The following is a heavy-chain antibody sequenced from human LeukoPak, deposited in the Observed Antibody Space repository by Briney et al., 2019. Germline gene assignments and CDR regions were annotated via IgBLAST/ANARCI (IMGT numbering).Heavy chain of an antibody. CDR2: IYHSGST. CDR3: AGDFWSGYYFRD. V-gene: IGHV4-38-2*02. CDR1: GYSISSGYY. D-gene: IGHD3-3*01. Sequence: TPSETLSLTCSFSGYSISSGYYWGWIRQPPGQGLEWVGNIYHSGSTYYNPSLKSRVTISVDTSKNQFSLKLSSVTAADTAVYYCAGDFWSGYYFRDWGQGTLVTVSS. J-gene: IGHJ4*02.